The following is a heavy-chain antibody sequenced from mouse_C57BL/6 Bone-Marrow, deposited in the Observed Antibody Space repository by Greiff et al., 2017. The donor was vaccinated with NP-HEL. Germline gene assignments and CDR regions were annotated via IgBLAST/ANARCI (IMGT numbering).Heavy chain of an antibody. D-gene: IGHD1-1*01. CDR1: GYTFTDYY. Sequence: QVQLKQSGAELVKPGASVKISCKASGYTFTDYYINWVKQRPGQGLEWIGKIGPGSGSTYYNEKFKGKATLTADKSSSTAYMQLSSLTSEDSAVYFCARRIYYYGSYYYAMDYWGQGTSVTVSS. CDR3: ARRIYYYGSYYYAMDY. V-gene: IGHV1-77*01. J-gene: IGHJ4*01. CDR2: IGPGSGST.